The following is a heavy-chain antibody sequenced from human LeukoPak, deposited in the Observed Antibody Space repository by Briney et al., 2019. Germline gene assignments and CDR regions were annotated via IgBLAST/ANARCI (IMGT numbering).Heavy chain of an antibody. CDR2: ISSSSSYI. V-gene: IGHV3-21*04. J-gene: IGHJ5*02. CDR1: GFTFSTYN. Sequence: GGSLRLSCAASGFTFSTYNMNWVRQAPGKGLEWVSCISSSSSYIYYGDSVKGRFTISRDNAKNSLYLQMNSLRAEDTAFYYCARGIDGDGDNWFDPWGQGTLVTVSS. CDR3: ARGIDGDGDNWFDP. D-gene: IGHD5-24*01.